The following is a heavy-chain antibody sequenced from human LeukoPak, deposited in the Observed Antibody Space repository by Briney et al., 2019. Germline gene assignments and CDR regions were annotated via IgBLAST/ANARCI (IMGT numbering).Heavy chain of an antibody. CDR2: IKQDGSEK. J-gene: IGHJ4*02. V-gene: IGHV3-7*01. CDR3: ARHVPIVGATNY. Sequence: GGSLRLSCEASGFTFSSYWMSWVRQAPGKGLEWVANIKQDGSEKYYVDSVKGRFTISRDNAKNSLYLQMNSPRAEDTAVYYCARHVPIVGATNYWGQGTRVTVSS. CDR1: GFTFSSYW. D-gene: IGHD1-26*01.